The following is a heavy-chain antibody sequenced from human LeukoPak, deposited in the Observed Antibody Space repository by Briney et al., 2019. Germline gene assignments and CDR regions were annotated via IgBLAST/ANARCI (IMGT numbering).Heavy chain of an antibody. CDR3: AKDKLRYYGSEGFDY. J-gene: IGHJ4*02. CDR2: ISYDGSNK. V-gene: IGHV3-30-3*01. D-gene: IGHD3-10*01. CDR1: GFTFNNYP. Sequence: PGGSLRLSCAASGFTFNNYPMHWVRQAPGKGLEWVAVISYDGSNKYYADSVKGRFTISRDNSKNTLYLQMNSLRAEDTAVYYCAKDKLRYYGSEGFDYWGQGTLVTVSS.